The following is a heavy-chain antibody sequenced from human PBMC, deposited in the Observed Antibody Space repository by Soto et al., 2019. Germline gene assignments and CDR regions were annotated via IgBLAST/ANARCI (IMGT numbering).Heavy chain of an antibody. CDR1: GGTFSSYA. V-gene: IGHV1-46*01. CDR2: INPSGGST. Sequence: QVQLVQSGAEVKKPGSSVKVSCKASGGTFSSYAISWVRQAPGQGLEWMGIINPSGGSTSYAQKFQGRVTMTRDTSTSTVYMELSSLRSEDTAVYYCARDPAKGSYCSSTSCYRRGDYYYGMDVWGQGTTVTVSS. J-gene: IGHJ6*02. D-gene: IGHD2-2*02. CDR3: ARDPAKGSYCSSTSCYRRGDYYYGMDV.